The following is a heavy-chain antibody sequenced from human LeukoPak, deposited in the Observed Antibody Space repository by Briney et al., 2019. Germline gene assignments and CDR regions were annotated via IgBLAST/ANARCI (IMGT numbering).Heavy chain of an antibody. CDR3: ARQRSLWFGESYWGRYYMDV. CDR2: INHSGST. J-gene: IGHJ6*03. CDR1: GGSFSGYY. D-gene: IGHD3-10*01. Sequence: PSETLSLTCAVYGGSFSGYYWSWIRQPPGKGLEWIGEINHSGSTNYNPSLKSRVTISVDTSKNQFSLKLSSVTAADTAVYYCARQRSLWFGESYWGRYYMDVWGKGTTVTISS. V-gene: IGHV4-34*01.